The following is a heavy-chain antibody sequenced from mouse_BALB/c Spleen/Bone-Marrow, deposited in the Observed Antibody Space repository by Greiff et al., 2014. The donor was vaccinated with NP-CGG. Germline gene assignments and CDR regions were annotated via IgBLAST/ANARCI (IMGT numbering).Heavy chain of an antibody. CDR2: INPYNGGT. CDR1: GYSFTGYT. D-gene: IGHD1-1*01. J-gene: IGHJ3*01. V-gene: IGHV1-26*01. Sequence: EVQLQQSGPELAKPGASMKISCKASGYSFTGYTMNWMKQSLGKNLEWIGLINPYNGGTSYNQKFKGKATLTVDKSSSTAYMELLSLTSEDSAVYYCARGDYYGSSSFAYWGQGTLVTVSA. CDR3: ARGDYYGSSSFAY.